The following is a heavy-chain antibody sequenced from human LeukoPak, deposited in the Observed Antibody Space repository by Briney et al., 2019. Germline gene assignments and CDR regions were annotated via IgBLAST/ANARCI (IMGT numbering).Heavy chain of an antibody. CDR3: ARDPGIAAAGTVGYFDF. Sequence: GGSLRLSRAASGFTFSSYWMSWVRQAPGKGLEWVANIKEDGSAKHYVDSVKGRFTISRDNAENSLYLQMNSLRGEDTAVYYCARDPGIAAAGTVGYFDFWGQGTLVTVSS. CDR2: IKEDGSAK. V-gene: IGHV3-7*01. D-gene: IGHD6-13*01. J-gene: IGHJ4*02. CDR1: GFTFSSYW.